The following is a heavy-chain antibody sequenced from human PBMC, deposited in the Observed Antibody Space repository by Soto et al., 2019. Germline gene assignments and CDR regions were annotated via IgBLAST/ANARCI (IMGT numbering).Heavy chain of an antibody. D-gene: IGHD3-9*01. V-gene: IGHV3-21*06. J-gene: IGHJ3*02. Sequence: PGGSLRLSCAASGFSFGLYSMSWVRQAPGKGLEWVSSISSGSTYIYYADSVKGRFTISRDNAKNSLFLETDSLRDEDTAVYYCVRGAETFDYDIMKVVMGAFDIWGQGTVVPVSS. CDR3: VRGAETFDYDIMKVVMGAFDI. CDR1: GFSFGLYS. CDR2: ISSGSTYI.